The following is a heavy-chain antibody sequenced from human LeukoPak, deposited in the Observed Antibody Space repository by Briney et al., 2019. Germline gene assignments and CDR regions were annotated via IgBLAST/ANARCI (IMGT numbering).Heavy chain of an antibody. V-gene: IGHV1-69*06. CDR2: IIPIFGTT. D-gene: IGHD3-10*01. J-gene: IGHJ5*02. CDR1: GSTFNSYA. CDR3: ARANMVRGVGSFFDRNWFDP. Sequence: ASVKVSCKASGSTFNSYAISWVRQAPGQGLEWMGGIIPIFGTTNYARKFRGRVTLTADKSTRTAYMELSSLRSEDTAVYYCARANMVRGVGSFFDRNWFDPWGQGTLVTVSS.